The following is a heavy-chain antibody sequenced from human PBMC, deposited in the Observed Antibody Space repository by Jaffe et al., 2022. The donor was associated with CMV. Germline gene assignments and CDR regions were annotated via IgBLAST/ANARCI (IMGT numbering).Heavy chain of an antibody. D-gene: IGHD1-26*01. CDR2: INPNSGGT. CDR3: ARAPRVGATSRGMDV. J-gene: IGHJ6*02. Sequence: QVQLVQSGAEVKKPGASVKVSCKASGYTFTGYYMHWVRQAPGQGLEWMGWINPNSGGTNYAQKFQGRVTMTRDTSISTAYMELSRLRSDDTAVYYCARAPRVGATSRGMDVWGQGTTVTVSS. V-gene: IGHV1-2*02. CDR1: GYTFTGYY.